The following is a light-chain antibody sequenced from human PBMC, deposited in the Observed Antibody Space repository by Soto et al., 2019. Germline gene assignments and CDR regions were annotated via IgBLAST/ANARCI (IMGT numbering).Light chain of an antibody. J-gene: IGKJ5*01. Sequence: ILLTKCPDTLSVSPVERATLSCRAAQSVGTRLAWYQHKTGQAPRLLISGASSRATGIPDRFTGSGSETSFTLTISRREPEDFARYYYQHYQSVNPNTFGQGTRLDIK. CDR3: QHYQSVNPNT. CDR2: GAS. CDR1: QSVGTR. V-gene: IGKV3-20*01.